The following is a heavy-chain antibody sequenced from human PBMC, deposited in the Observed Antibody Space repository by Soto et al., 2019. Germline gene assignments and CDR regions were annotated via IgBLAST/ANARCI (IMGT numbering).Heavy chain of an antibody. J-gene: IGHJ4*01. D-gene: IGHD1-1*01. Sequence: QVQLVESGGGVVQPGRSLRLSCAASGFTFSKYGMHWVRQAPGKWLEWVIVISYDGNVAYYADSVKGRFTISRDNSNNTLYLLMNSLRTEDTAMYYCSKEGPITNWYFDSWCHGPLVTVTS. CDR3: SKEGPITNWYFDS. CDR1: GFTFSKYG. V-gene: IGHV3-30*18. CDR2: ISYDGNVA.